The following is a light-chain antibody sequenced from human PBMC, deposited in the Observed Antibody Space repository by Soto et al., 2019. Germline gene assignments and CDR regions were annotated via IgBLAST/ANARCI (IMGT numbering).Light chain of an antibody. J-gene: IGKJ1*01. CDR3: QQSYSAPPT. CDR1: QGISSF. V-gene: IGKV1-39*01. CDR2: SAS. Sequence: DIQMTQSLSSLSASVGDRVTIACRASQGISSFLNWYQQRPGKAPKLLISSASRLQSGATSRLSGSGTGTDFTLTISSLQPEDFATYYCQQSYSAPPTFGQGTKVEV.